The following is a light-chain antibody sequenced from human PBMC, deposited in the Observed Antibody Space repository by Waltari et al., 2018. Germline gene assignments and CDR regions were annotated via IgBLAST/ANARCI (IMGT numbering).Light chain of an antibody. V-gene: IGKV1-39*01. CDR3: QQSYSSPVFT. CDR1: QSISNY. Sequence: DIQMTQSPSSLSASVGDRVTITCRASQSISNYLNWYQQKPGKAPKLLIYAASDLQSGVPSRFSGSGSGTAFTLTISSLQPEDFATYYCQQSYSSPVFTFGPGTKVDIK. J-gene: IGKJ3*01. CDR2: AAS.